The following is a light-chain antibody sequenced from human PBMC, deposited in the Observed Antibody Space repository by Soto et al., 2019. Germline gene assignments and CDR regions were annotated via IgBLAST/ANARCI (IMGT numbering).Light chain of an antibody. V-gene: IGKV3-11*01. Sequence: EVVLAQSPAILSLSPGERATLSCRASQSVNTYLAWYQQKPGRAPWLLIYDASNSATGVPTRFRGSGSGTDFTLTISSLEPEDFAVYYCQQRSIWPHTFGPGTKVDI. CDR2: DAS. CDR1: QSVNTY. J-gene: IGKJ3*01. CDR3: QQRSIWPHT.